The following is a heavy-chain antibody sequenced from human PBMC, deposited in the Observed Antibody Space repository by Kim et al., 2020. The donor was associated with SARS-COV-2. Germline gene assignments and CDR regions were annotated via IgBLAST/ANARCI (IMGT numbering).Heavy chain of an antibody. CDR1: SGSMTNYY. D-gene: IGHD6-19*01. Sequence: SETLSLTCTVSSGSMTNYYWSWIRQPPGKGLEWIGFIYYSGSTNYNPSLTSRVTISVDTSKNQFTLILTSVTAADTAEYYCSGLAVAKYGMAVWGQGSTGTVSS. V-gene: IGHV4-59*01. CDR3: SGLAVAKYGMAV. J-gene: IGHJ6*02. CDR2: IYYSGST.